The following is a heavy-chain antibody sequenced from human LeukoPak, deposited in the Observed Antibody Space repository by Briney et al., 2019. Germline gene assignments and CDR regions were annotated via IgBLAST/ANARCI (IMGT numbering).Heavy chain of an antibody. CDR1: GGTFSSYA. J-gene: IGHJ5*02. D-gene: IGHD3-22*01. CDR2: IIPIFGTA. Sequence: GASVKVSCKASGGTFSSYAISWVRQAPGQGLEWMGGIIPIFGTANYAQKFQGRVTITADKSTSTAYMELSSLRSEDTAVYYCASKRSRYYDSSGYYYDPAGWFDPWGQGTLVTVSS. CDR3: ASKRSRYYDSSGYYYDPAGWFDP. V-gene: IGHV1-69*06.